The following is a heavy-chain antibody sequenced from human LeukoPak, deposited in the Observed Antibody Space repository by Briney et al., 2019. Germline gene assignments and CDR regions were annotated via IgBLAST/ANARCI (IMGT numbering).Heavy chain of an antibody. D-gene: IGHD5-18*01. CDR3: AKGGDKYSYGELDY. J-gene: IGHJ4*02. CDR1: GFTFISYA. CDR2: ISGGTDST. V-gene: IGHV3-23*01. Sequence: GRSLRLSCAASGFTFISYAMSWVRQAPGKGLEWVSAISGGTDSTYYSDSVKGRFTISRDNSKNTLYLQMNTLRAEDTAVYYCAKGGDKYSYGELDYWGQGTLVTVSS.